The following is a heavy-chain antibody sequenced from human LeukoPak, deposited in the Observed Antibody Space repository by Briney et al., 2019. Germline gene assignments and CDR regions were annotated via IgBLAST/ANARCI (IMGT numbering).Heavy chain of an antibody. CDR1: GGSISSGSYY. J-gene: IGHJ4*02. CDR2: IYTSGST. V-gene: IGHV4-61*02. CDR3: ARESWGGDYDFRSGYYSFFDY. Sequence: SETLSLTCTVSGGSISSGSYYWSWIRQPAGKGLEWIGRIYTSGSTNYNPSLKSRVTISVDTSKNQFSLKLSSVTAADTAVYYCARESWGGDYDFRSGYYSFFDYWGQGTLVTVSS. D-gene: IGHD3-3*01.